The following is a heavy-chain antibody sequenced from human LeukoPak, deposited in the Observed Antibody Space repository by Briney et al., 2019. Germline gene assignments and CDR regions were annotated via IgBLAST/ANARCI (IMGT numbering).Heavy chain of an antibody. V-gene: IGHV3-30*18. D-gene: IGHD4-17*01. J-gene: IGHJ2*01. CDR1: GFTFSSYG. Sequence: GGSLRLSCAASGFTFSSYGMHWVRQAPGKGLEWVAVISYDGSNKYYADSVKGRFTISRDNSKNTLYLQMNSLRAEDTAVYYCAKDHDCGDYGWYFDLWGRGTLVTVSS. CDR2: ISYDGSNK. CDR3: AKDHDCGDYGWYFDL.